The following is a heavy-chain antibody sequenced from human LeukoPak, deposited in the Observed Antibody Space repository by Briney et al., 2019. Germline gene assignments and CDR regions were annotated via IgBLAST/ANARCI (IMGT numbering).Heavy chain of an antibody. CDR3: AKAASSSWPSYYYGMDV. CDR2: ITGSGGNT. CDR1: GLSFINYA. Sequence: GGSLRLSCVASGLSFINYAMTWVRQAPGKGLEWVSVITGSGGNTYYADSVKGRFTISKDNSKNTVYLQMSSLRVDDTAVYYCAKAASSSWPSYYYGMDVWGQGTTVTVSS. D-gene: IGHD6-13*01. J-gene: IGHJ6*02. V-gene: IGHV3-23*01.